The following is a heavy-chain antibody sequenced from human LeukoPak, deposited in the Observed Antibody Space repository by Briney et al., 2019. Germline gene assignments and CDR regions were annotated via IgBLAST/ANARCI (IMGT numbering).Heavy chain of an antibody. D-gene: IGHD1-7*01. CDR1: GGSISSSSYY. Sequence: SETLSLTCTVSGGSISSSSYYWGWIRQPPGKGLEWIGSIYYSGSTYYNPSLKSRVTISVDTSKNQFSLKLSSVTAADTAVYYCAGPAALELPGGLYFDYWGQGTLVTVSS. CDR2: IYYSGST. V-gene: IGHV4-39*01. CDR3: AGPAALELPGGLYFDY. J-gene: IGHJ4*02.